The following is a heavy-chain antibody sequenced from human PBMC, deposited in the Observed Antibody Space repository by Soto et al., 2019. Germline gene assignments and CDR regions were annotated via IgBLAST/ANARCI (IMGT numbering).Heavy chain of an antibody. J-gene: IGHJ3*02. D-gene: IGHD3-16*01. CDR1: GYTFTSYA. Sequence: QVQLVQSGAEVKKPGASVKVSCKASGYTFTSYAMHWVRQAPGQRLEWMGWINAGNGNTKYSQKFQGRVTITRDTSASTSYMELSSLRSEDTAVYYCASRTSRDVYNYDGAFDIWGQGTMVTVSS. V-gene: IGHV1-3*01. CDR2: INAGNGNT. CDR3: ASRTSRDVYNYDGAFDI.